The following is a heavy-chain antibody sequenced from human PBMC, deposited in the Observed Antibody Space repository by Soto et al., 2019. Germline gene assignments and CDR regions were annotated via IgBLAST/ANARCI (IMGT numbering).Heavy chain of an antibody. CDR2: IIPIFGTA. J-gene: IGHJ5*02. V-gene: IGHV1-69*13. CDR3: ATYSGSSSRWFDP. CDR1: GGTFSSYD. Sequence: ASVKVSCKASGGTFSSYDISWVRQAPGQGLEWMGGIIPIFGTANYAQKFQGRVTITADESTSTAYMELSSLRSEDTAVYYCATYSGSSSRWFDPWGQGTLVTVSS. D-gene: IGHD6-6*01.